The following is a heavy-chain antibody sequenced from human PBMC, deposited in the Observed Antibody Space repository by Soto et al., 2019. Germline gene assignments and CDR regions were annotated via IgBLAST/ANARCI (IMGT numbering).Heavy chain of an antibody. J-gene: IGHJ5*02. D-gene: IGHD1-26*01. CDR3: ARAIVGPTTTGWLDP. V-gene: IGHV1-69*13. Sequence: EASVKVSCKASGGTFSRYAISWVRQAPGQGLEWMGGIIPIFGTANYAQKSQGRVTITADESTSTAYMELSSLRFEDTAVYYCARAIVGPTTTGWLDPWGQGTLVTVSS. CDR1: GGTFSRYA. CDR2: IIPIFGTA.